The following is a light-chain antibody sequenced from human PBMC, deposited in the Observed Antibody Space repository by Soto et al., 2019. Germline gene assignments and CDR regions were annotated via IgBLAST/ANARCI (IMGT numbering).Light chain of an antibody. V-gene: IGLV1-47*01. CDR3: QSYDSGLSASV. Sequence: QAVVTQPPSASGTPGQRVNISCSGSSSNIGSNYVYWYRQFPGTAPKLLIQRNNQRPSGVPARFSGSKSGTSASLAISGLRSEDEADYYCQSYDSGLSASVFGGGTKLTVL. CDR2: RNN. J-gene: IGLJ2*01. CDR1: SSNIGSNY.